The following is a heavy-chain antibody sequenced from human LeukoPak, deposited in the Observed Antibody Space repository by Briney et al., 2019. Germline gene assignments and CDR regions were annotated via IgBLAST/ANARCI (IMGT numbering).Heavy chain of an antibody. D-gene: IGHD7-27*01. CDR1: GSSISSGNYY. Sequence: SETLSLTCAVSGSSISSGNYYWNWIRQPAGKGLEWIGRIYASGNTNYNPSLKSRVTISMDTSKNQFSLNLSSVTAADTAVYYCTRRGDQWGQGTLVTVSS. V-gene: IGHV4-61*02. J-gene: IGHJ4*02. CDR2: IYASGNT. CDR3: TRRGDQ.